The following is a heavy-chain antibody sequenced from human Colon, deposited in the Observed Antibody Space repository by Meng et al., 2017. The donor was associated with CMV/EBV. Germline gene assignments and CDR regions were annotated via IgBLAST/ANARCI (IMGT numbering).Heavy chain of an antibody. J-gene: IGHJ4*02. CDR1: GGSFTTNSYF. D-gene: IGHD3-10*01. CDR3: ARGVLNFFDY. V-gene: IGHV4-39*07. CDR2: IYNSGST. Sequence: QLQLEDPGPGLVNPSETLSLTCSVSGGSFTTNSYFWAWIRQPPGKGLEYIGSIYNSGSTYYNASLKSRVTMSVDTSKNQFSLKLSSVTAADTAKYYCARGVLNFFDYWGQGTLVTVSS.